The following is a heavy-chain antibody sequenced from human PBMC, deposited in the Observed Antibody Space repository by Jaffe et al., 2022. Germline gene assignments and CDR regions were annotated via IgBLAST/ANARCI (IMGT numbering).Heavy chain of an antibody. CDR3: ARLFFYGSGSYYNDAEGDFDY. Sequence: QVQLVQSGAEVKKPGASVKVSCKASGYTFTSYYMHWVRQAPGQGLEWMGIINPSGGSTSYAQKFQGRVTMTRDTSTSTVYMELSSLRSEDTAVYYCARLFFYGSGSYYNDAEGDFDYWGQGTLVTVSS. CDR1: GYTFTSYY. J-gene: IGHJ4*02. CDR2: INPSGGST. V-gene: IGHV1-46*01. D-gene: IGHD3-10*01.